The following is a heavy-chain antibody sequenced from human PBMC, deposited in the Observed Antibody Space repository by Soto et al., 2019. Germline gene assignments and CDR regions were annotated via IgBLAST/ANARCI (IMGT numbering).Heavy chain of an antibody. V-gene: IGHV4-39*01. J-gene: IGHJ6*02. CDR1: GGSISSSSYY. Sequence: SETLSLTCTVSGGSISSSSYYWGWIRQPPGKGLEWIGSIYYSGSTYYNPSLKSRVTISVDTSKNQFSLKLSSVTAADTAVYYCARQLYYDSSGYYYIYYYYYGMDVWGQGTTVTVSS. D-gene: IGHD3-22*01. CDR2: IYYSGST. CDR3: ARQLYYDSSGYYYIYYYYYGMDV.